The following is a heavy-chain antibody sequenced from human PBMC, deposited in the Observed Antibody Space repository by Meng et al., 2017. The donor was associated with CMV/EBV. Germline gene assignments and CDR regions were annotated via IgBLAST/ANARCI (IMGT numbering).Heavy chain of an antibody. J-gene: IGHJ4*02. CDR1: GGSISSGDYY. D-gene: IGHD2-2*01. CDR2: IYYSGST. Sequence: QRKGACPGLVKPSQTLSLTRTVSGGSISSGDYYWSWIRQPPGKGLEWIGYIYYSGSTYYNPSLKSRVTISVDTSKNQFSLKLSSVTAADTAVYYCARVGRTSCYDYWGQGTLVTVSS. CDR3: ARVGRTSCYDY. V-gene: IGHV4-30-4*08.